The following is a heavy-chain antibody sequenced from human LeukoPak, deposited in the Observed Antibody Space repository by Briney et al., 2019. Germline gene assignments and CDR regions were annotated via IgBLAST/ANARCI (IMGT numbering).Heavy chain of an antibody. D-gene: IGHD5-12*01. V-gene: IGHV3-9*01. J-gene: IGHJ5*02. CDR2: LSWNSGSI. Sequence: GGSLRLSCVASGFTFDDYAMHWVRQAPGKGLEWVSGLSWNSGSIGYADSVKGRFTISRDNAKKSLYLQMNSLRAEDTALYYCVKGGGYDLYEWFDPWGQGTLVTVSS. CDR3: VKGGGYDLYEWFDP. CDR1: GFTFDDYA.